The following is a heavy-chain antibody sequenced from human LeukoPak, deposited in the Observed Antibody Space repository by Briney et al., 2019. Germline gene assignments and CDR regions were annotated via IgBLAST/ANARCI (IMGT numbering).Heavy chain of an antibody. D-gene: IGHD5-18*01. Sequence: SETLSLTCAVSGGSISGSNWWSWVRQPPGKGLEWIGEIYHTGSTNYNPSLKSRVTISVDKSKNQLSLKLNSVTAADTAVYYCARGGKKTAMVTSWGQGTLVTVPS. J-gene: IGHJ4*02. CDR3: ARGGKKTAMVTS. CDR1: GGSISGSNW. CDR2: IYHTGST. V-gene: IGHV4-4*02.